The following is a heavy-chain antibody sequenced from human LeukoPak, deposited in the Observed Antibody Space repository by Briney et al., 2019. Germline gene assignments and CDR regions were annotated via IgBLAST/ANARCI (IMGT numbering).Heavy chain of an antibody. V-gene: IGHV3-21*01. CDR3: AELGITMIGGV. Sequence: GGSLRLSCADSGFTFSNYNMNWVRQAPGKAMEWVSSITSSGTYTFYADSVKGRFTISRDNAKNSLYLQMNSLRAEDPAVYYCAELGITMIGGVWGKGTTVTISS. CDR1: GFTFSNYN. D-gene: IGHD3-10*02. CDR2: ITSSGTYT. J-gene: IGHJ6*04.